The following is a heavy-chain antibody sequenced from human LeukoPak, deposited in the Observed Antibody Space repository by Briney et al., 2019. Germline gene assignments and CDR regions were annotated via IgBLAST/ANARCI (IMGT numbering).Heavy chain of an antibody. D-gene: IGHD2-2*01. CDR2: ISAYNGNT. J-gene: IGHJ5*02. CDR3: ARVKCSSTSCPNNWFDP. V-gene: IGHV1-18*01. Sequence: ASVKVSCKASGGTFSSYAISWVRQAPGQGLEWMGWISAYNGNTNYAQKLQGRVTMTTDTSTSTAYMELRSLRSDDTAVYYCARVKCSSTSCPNNWFDPWGQGTLVTVSS. CDR1: GGTFSSYA.